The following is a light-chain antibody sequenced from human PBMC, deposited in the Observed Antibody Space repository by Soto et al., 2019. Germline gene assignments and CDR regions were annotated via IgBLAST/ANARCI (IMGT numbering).Light chain of an antibody. V-gene: IGKV1-39*01. J-gene: IGKJ4*02. CDR3: QQNYGTPNT. CDR2: SAS. CDR1: QSINRY. Sequence: DIQMTQSPSSLSASVGDRVTITCRASQSINRYLSWHQQKPGEAPKLLISSASTLQGGVPSRFSGSGSGTDFTLTISSLQPEDFATYYCQQNYGTPNTFGGGTKVAI.